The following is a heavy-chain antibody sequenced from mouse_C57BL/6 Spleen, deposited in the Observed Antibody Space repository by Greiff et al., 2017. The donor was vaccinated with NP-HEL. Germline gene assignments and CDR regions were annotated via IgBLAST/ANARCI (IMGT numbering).Heavy chain of an antibody. J-gene: IGHJ4*01. V-gene: IGHV1-15*01. D-gene: IGHD5-1*01. CDR2: IDPETGGT. CDR3: TRRKSNYAMDY. CDR1: GYTFTDYE. Sequence: QVTLKVSGAELVRPGASVTLSCKASGYTFTDYEMHWVKQTPVHGLEWIGAIDPETGGTAYNQKFKGKAILTADKSSSTAYMELRSLTSEDSAVYYCTRRKSNYAMDYWGQGTSVTVSS.